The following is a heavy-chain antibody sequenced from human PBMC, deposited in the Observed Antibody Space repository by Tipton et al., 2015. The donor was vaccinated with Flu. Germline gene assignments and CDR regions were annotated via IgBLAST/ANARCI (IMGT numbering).Heavy chain of an antibody. J-gene: IGHJ4*02. CDR2: IYYSGST. D-gene: IGHD2-2*01. V-gene: IGHV4-59*01. CDR1: GGSISSYY. CDR3: ARGDCSSTSCLDY. Sequence: TLSLTCTVSGGSISSYYWSWIRQSPGKGLEWIGYIYYSGSTNYNPSLKSRVTISADTSNNQFSLKLSSVTAADTAVYYCARGDCSSTSCLDYWGQGTLVTVSS.